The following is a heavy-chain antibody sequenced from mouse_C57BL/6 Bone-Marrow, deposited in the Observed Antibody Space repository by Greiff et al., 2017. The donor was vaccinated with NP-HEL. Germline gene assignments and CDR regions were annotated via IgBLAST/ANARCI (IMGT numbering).Heavy chain of an antibody. D-gene: IGHD1-1*01. V-gene: IGHV10-3*01. CDR1: GFTFNTYA. CDR2: IRSKSSNYAT. Sequence: EVQVVESGGGLVQPKGSLKLSCAASGFTFNTYAMHWVRQAPGKGLEWVARIRSKSSNYATYYADSVKDRFTISRDDSQSMLYLQMNNLKTEDTAMYYCVREDYGSSAWYFDVWGTGTTVTVSS. CDR3: VREDYGSSAWYFDV. J-gene: IGHJ1*03.